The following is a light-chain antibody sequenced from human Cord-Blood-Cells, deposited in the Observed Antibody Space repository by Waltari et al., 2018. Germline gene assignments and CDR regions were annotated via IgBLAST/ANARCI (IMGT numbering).Light chain of an antibody. CDR3: CSYAGSSTWV. J-gene: IGLJ3*02. CDR2: EGS. CDR1: SXDVGRYNL. V-gene: IGLV2-23*01. Sequence: QSALTQPASVSGSPGQXITXPCXGTSXDVGRYNLVSWYQQHPGKAPKLMIYEGSKRPSGVSNRFSGSKSGNTASLTISGLQAEDEADYYCCSYAGSSTWVFGGGTKLTVL.